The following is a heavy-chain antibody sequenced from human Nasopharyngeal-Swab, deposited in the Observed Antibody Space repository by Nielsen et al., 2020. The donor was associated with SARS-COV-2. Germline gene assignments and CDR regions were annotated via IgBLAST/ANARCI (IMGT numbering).Heavy chain of an antibody. CDR1: GGSISSSSYY. CDR3: ARISWVWFGEFQYYFDY. D-gene: IGHD3-10*01. Sequence: SETLSLTCTVSGGSISSSSYYWGWIRQPPGKGLEWLGRIYYSGSTYYNPSLKSRVTISVDTSKNQFSLKLSSVTAADTAVYYCARISWVWFGEFQYYFDYWGQGTLVTVSS. CDR2: IYYSGST. J-gene: IGHJ4*02. V-gene: IGHV4-39*01.